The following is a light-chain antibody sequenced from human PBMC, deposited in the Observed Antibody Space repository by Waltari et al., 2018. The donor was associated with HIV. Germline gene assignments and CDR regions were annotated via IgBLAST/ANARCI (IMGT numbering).Light chain of an antibody. V-gene: IGLV3-9*01. Sequence: YQVTQPLSMSVALGQTAWITCAGNNIGSKKVHWYQKTSGQAPVVVIYRNTNRPTGIPERFSGSNSGNMATLTITSAQVGDEADYYCQVWDVSSVVFGGGTALTVL. CDR1: NIGSKK. CDR3: QVWDVSSVV. CDR2: RNT. J-gene: IGLJ2*01.